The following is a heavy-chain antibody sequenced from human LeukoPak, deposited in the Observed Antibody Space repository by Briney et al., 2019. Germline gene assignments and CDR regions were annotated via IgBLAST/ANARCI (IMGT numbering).Heavy chain of an antibody. V-gene: IGHV1-8*02. Sequence: ASVKVSCKASGYTFTNYDINWVRQATGQGLEWMGWMNPKSGDTGYVQKFQGRVTMTRDTSITTAYMKLSSLTFEDTAVYYCARYCSSTGCPLDTFDIWGQGTMVTVSS. CDR2: MNPKSGDT. D-gene: IGHD2-2*01. J-gene: IGHJ3*02. CDR3: ARYCSSTGCPLDTFDI. CDR1: GYTFTNYD.